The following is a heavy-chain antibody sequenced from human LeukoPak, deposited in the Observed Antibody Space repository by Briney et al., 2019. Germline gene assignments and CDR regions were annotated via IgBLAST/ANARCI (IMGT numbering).Heavy chain of an antibody. V-gene: IGHV3-74*01. D-gene: IGHD2-15*01. CDR1: GFTFSSYW. CDR3: ARDGSLPDY. CDR2: INGDGSGA. J-gene: IGHJ4*02. Sequence: PGGSLGLSCAASGFTFSSYWMHWVRQAPGKGLVWVSRINGDGSGAIYADSVKGRFTISRDNAKNTLYLQMNSLRAEDAAVYYCARDGSLPDYWGQGTLVTVSS.